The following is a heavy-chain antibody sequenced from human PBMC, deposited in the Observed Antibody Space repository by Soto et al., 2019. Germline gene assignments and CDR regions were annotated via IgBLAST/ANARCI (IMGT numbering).Heavy chain of an antibody. V-gene: IGHV1-18*01. CDR3: ARDLGYCRSGPCYREWFDP. Sequence: QVQLVQSGAEVKKPGASVKVSCKASGYTFTTHGISWVRQVPGQGLEWMGWVRGDNGHTNYAQSLQGRVTMTTDTSTNTAYRELRSLRSDDTAVYYCARDLGYCRSGPCYREWFDPWGQGTLVTVSS. CDR2: VRGDNGHT. D-gene: IGHD2-2*01. CDR1: GYTFTTHG. J-gene: IGHJ5*02.